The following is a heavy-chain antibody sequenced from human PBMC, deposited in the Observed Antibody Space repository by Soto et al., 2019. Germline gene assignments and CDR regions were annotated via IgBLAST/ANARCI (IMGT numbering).Heavy chain of an antibody. CDR3: ARDYYDSSGYYYPEYFQH. CDR1: GYTFTSYA. CDR2: INAGNGNT. V-gene: IGHV1-3*01. D-gene: IGHD3-22*01. Sequence: ASVKVSCKASGYTFTSYAMHWVRQAPGQRLDWMGWINAGNGNTKYSQKFQGRVTITRDTSASTAYMELSSLRSEDTAVYYCARDYYDSSGYYYPEYFQHWGQGTLVTVSS. J-gene: IGHJ1*01.